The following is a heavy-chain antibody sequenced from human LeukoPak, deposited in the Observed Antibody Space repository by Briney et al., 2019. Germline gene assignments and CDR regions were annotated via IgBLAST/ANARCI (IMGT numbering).Heavy chain of an antibody. CDR1: GGSISSSSYY. D-gene: IGHD3-10*01. CDR3: ARQLLHYYGSGSHFSSPFDY. CDR2: IYYSGST. V-gene: IGHV4-39*01. J-gene: IGHJ4*02. Sequence: SETLSLTCTVSGGSISSSSYYWGWIRQPPGKGLEWIGSIYYSGSTYYNPSLKSRVTISVDTSKNQFSLKLSSVTAADTAVYYCARQLLHYYGSGSHFSSPFDYWGQGTLVTVSS.